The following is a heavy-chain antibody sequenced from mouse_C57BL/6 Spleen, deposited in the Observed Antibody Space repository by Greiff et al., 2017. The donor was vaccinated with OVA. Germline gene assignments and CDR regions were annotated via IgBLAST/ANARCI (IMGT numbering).Heavy chain of an antibody. CDR3: ARYGYDVGFAY. CDR2: INPSSGYT. V-gene: IGHV1-7*01. D-gene: IGHD2-2*01. Sequence: QVQLQQPGAELVKPGASVKLSCKASGYTFTSYWMHWVKQRPGQGLEWIGYINPSSGYTKYNQKFKDKATLTADKSSSTAYMQLSSLTSEDSAVYYCARYGYDVGFAYWGQGTLVTVSA. J-gene: IGHJ3*01. CDR1: GYTFTSYW.